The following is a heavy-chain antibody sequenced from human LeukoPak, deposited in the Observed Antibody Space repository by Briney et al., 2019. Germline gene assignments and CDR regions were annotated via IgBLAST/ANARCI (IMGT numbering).Heavy chain of an antibody. D-gene: IGHD1-20*01. CDR1: GFTFSDYY. J-gene: IGHJ6*02. Sequence: PGGSLRLSCAASGFTFSDYYMSWIRQAPGKGLEWVSYISSSGNTIYYAASVKGRFTISRDNAKNSLYLQMNSRRAEDTAVYYCARVSYNWNYHYYNGMDVWGQGTTVTVSS. CDR2: ISSSGNTI. CDR3: ARVSYNWNYHYYNGMDV. V-gene: IGHV3-11*01.